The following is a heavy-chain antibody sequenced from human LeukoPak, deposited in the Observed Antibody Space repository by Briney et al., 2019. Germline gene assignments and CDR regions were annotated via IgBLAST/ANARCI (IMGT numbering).Heavy chain of an antibody. J-gene: IGHJ4*02. CDR3: ARDYYGSGSYYKGSGFLY. Sequence: PGGSLRLSCAASGFTFSSYSMNWVRQAPGKGLEWVSSISSSSSYIYYADSVKGRFTISRDNAKNSLYLQMNSLRAEDTAVHYCARDYYGSGSYYKGSGFLYWGQGTLVTVSS. D-gene: IGHD3-10*01. V-gene: IGHV3-21*01. CDR1: GFTFSSYS. CDR2: ISSSSSYI.